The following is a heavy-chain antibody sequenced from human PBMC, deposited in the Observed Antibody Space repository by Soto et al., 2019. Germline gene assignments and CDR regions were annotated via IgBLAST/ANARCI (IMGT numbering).Heavy chain of an antibody. J-gene: IGHJ3*02. Sequence: GGSLRLSCAASGFTFSSYAMHWVRQAPGKGLEWVSYISSSGSTIYYADSVKGRFTISRDNAKNSLYLQMNSLRAEDTAVYYCARGVSTDAFDIWGQGTMVTVSS. CDR1: GFTFSSYA. CDR2: ISSSGSTI. CDR3: ARGVSTDAFDI. V-gene: IGHV3-48*04.